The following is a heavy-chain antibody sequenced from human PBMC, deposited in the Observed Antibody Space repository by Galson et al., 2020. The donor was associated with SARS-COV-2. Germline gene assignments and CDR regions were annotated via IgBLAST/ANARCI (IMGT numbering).Heavy chain of an antibody. CDR2: ISGSGGTI. V-gene: IGHV3-23*01. J-gene: IGHJ4*02. CDR3: VRAPYCGGDCCSIFFEDSGPFG. D-gene: IGHD2-21*01. Sequence: GGSLRLSCAASGFPFSRFAMTWVRQAPAKGLEWVSGISGSGGTIYYADSVKGRFTISRDESKNTLSLQMNSGRAEDTAIYYCVRAPYCGGDCCSIFFEDSGPFGWGQGTLVTVSS. CDR1: GFPFSRFA.